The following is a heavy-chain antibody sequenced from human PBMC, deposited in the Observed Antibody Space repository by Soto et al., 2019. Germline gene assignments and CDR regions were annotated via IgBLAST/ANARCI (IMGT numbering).Heavy chain of an antibody. D-gene: IGHD6-13*01. CDR2: INQDGSEK. Sequence: GGSLRLSCAASGFTFSRYWMSWVRQAPGKGLEWVANINQDGSEKYYVDSVRGRFTLSRDNAKNSLYLQMNSLRAEDTAVYYCARTLAAAGTYYYNGMDVWGQGTTVTVSS. J-gene: IGHJ6*02. V-gene: IGHV3-7*04. CDR1: GFTFSRYW. CDR3: ARTLAAAGTYYYNGMDV.